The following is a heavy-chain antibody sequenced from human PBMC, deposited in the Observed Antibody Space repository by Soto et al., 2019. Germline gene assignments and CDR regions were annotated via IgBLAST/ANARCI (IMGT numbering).Heavy chain of an antibody. CDR3: ARSYDSSGYYVADAFDI. CDR2: IIPIFGTA. J-gene: IGHJ3*02. CDR1: GGTFSSYA. Sequence: ASVKVSCKASGGTFSSYAISWVRQAPGQGLEWMGGIIPIFGTANYAQKFQGRVTITADESTSTAYMELNSLRSEDTAVYYCARSYDSSGYYVADAFDIWGQGTMVTVSS. V-gene: IGHV1-69*13. D-gene: IGHD3-22*01.